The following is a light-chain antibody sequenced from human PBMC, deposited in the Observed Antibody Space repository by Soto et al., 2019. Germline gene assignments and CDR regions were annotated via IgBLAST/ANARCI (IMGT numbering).Light chain of an antibody. CDR1: SRDVGGYNY. J-gene: IGLJ2*01. CDR2: AVS. V-gene: IGLV2-14*01. Sequence: QSALTQPASVSGSPGQSITISCTGTSRDVGGYNYVSWYQQHPGKVPKLMIYAVSNRPSGVSNRFSGSKSGNTASLTISGLQAEDEADYYCSSYTSSNTLVFGGGTKLTVL. CDR3: SSYTSSNTLV.